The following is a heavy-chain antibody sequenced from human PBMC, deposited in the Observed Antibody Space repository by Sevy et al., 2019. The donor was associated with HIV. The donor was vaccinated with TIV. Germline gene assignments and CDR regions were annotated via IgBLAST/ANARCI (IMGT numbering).Heavy chain of an antibody. V-gene: IGHV3-33*06. CDR3: AKGGPNSGYDYYFDY. D-gene: IGHD5-12*01. CDR2: IWYDGSKI. CDR1: GFTFGNYA. J-gene: IGHJ4*02. Sequence: GGSLRLSCAASGFTFGNYAMHWVRQAPGKGLAWVALIWYDGSKIFYADSVKGRFTISRDNSESTLYLQMNSLRAEDTALYHCAKGGPNSGYDYYFDYWGQGTLVTVSS.